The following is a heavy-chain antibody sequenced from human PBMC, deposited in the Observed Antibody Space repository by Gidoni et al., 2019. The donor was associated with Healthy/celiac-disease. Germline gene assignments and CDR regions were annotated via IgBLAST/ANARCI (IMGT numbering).Heavy chain of an antibody. D-gene: IGHD2-15*01. CDR2: IYYSGST. CDR1: GGSISSYY. V-gene: IGHV4-59*01. CDR3: ARAKKSTVVNPAAFDI. Sequence: VQLQESGPGLVKPSETLSLTCTVSGGSISSYYWSWIRQPPGKGLEWIGYIYYSGSTNYNPSLKSRVTISVDTSKNQFSLKLSSVTAADTAVYYCARAKKSTVVNPAAFDIWGQGTMVTVSS. J-gene: IGHJ3*02.